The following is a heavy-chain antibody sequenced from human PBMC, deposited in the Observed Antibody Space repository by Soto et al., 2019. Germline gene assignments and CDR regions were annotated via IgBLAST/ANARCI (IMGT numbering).Heavy chain of an antibody. V-gene: IGHV3-30*03. CDR1: GFTFSSYG. Sequence: QVQLVESGGGVVQPGRSLRLSCAASGFTFSSYGMHWVRQAPGKGLEWVAVISYDGSNKYYADYVKGRVTISRDNSKNTLDLQMHSLRAEDTAVYYCATLYYDSSGYRTNYFDYWGQGTLVTVSS. CDR2: ISYDGSNK. CDR3: ATLYYDSSGYRTNYFDY. J-gene: IGHJ4*02. D-gene: IGHD3-22*01.